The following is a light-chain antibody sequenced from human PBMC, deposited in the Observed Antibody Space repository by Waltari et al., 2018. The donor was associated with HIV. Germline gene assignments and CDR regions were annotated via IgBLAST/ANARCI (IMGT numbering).Light chain of an antibody. J-gene: IGLJ3*02. V-gene: IGLV3-19*01. CDR3: YSRDTSGNHRV. CDR1: SLRKFS. CDR2: AKD. Sequence: SSELTQDPAVSVALGQTVRITCQGDSLRKFSESWYQQKPGQAPIVVISAKDNRPSGIPDRFSASSSGNTASLTIAGAQAEDEADYYCYSRDTSGNHRVFGGGTKLTVL.